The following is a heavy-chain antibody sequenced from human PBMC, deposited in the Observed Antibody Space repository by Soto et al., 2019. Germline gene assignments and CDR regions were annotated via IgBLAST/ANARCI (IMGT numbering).Heavy chain of an antibody. V-gene: IGHV4-39*01. CDR1: GGSISSSSYY. Sequence: SETLSLTCTVSGGSISSSSYYWGWIRQPPGKGLGWIGSIYYSGSTYYNPSLKSRVTISVDTSKNQFSLKLSSVTAADTAVYYCARQKRPIDYWGQGTLVTVSS. CDR3: ARQKRPIDY. CDR2: IYYSGST. J-gene: IGHJ4*02.